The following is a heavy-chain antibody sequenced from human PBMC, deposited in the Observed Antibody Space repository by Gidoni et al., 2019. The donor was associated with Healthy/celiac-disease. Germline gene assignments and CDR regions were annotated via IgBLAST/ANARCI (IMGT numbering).Heavy chain of an antibody. CDR3: ARDSVNCSGGSCYSPNFDY. D-gene: IGHD2-15*01. CDR2: ISSSSSTI. Sequence: EVQLVESVGGLVQPGGSLRLSCEASGFTFSSYSMNWGRQAPGKGLEWVSYISSSSSTIYYADSVKGRFTISRDNAKNSLYLQMNSLRAEDTAVYYCARDSVNCSGGSCYSPNFDYWGQGTLVTVSS. J-gene: IGHJ4*02. CDR1: GFTFSSYS. V-gene: IGHV3-48*01.